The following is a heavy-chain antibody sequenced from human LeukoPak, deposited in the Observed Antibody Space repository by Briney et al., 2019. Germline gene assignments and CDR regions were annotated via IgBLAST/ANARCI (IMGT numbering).Heavy chain of an antibody. CDR1: GFTFSSYG. J-gene: IGHJ6*03. CDR2: ISGIGGST. D-gene: IGHD2-8*01. Sequence: GGSLRLSCAASGFTFSSYGMSWVRQAPGKGLEWVSAISGIGGSTYYADSVKGRFTISRDNSKNTLYLQMNSLRAEDTAVYYCAKGGSCTNGVCHRRHYYMDVWGKGTTVTVSS. CDR3: AKGGSCTNGVCHRRHYYMDV. V-gene: IGHV3-23*01.